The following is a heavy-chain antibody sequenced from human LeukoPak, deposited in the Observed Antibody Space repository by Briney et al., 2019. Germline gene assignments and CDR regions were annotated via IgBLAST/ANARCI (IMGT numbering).Heavy chain of an antibody. CDR2: ISWNSGSI. CDR1: GFTFDDYA. CDR3: ARDRYGSGIDY. J-gene: IGHJ4*02. V-gene: IGHV3-9*01. Sequence: PGGSLRLSCAASGFTFDDYAMHWVRQAPGKGLEWVSGISWNSGSIGYADSVKGRFTISRDNAKNSLYLQMNSLRAEDTAVYYCARDRYGSGIDYWGQGTLVTVSS. D-gene: IGHD3-10*01.